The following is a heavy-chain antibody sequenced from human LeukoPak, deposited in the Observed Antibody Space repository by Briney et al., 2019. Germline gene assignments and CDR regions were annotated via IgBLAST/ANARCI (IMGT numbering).Heavy chain of an antibody. V-gene: IGHV4-38-2*02. Sequence: SETLSLTCTVSGYSISSGYYWGWIRQPPGKGLEWIGSIYHSGSTYYNPSLKSRVTISVDTSKNQFSLKLSSVTAADTAVYYCARGRIRDYGSGSYYTNFDYWGQGTLVTVSS. J-gene: IGHJ4*02. CDR2: IYHSGST. D-gene: IGHD3-10*01. CDR1: GYSISSGYY. CDR3: ARGRIRDYGSGSYYTNFDY.